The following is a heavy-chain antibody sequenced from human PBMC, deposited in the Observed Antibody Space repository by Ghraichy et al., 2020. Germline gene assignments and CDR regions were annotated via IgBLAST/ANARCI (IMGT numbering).Heavy chain of an antibody. D-gene: IGHD1-26*01. CDR3: ARHPSGSYYSAYFDY. V-gene: IGHV4-39*01. J-gene: IGHJ4*02. CDR2: IYYSGST. CDR1: GGSISSSSYY. Sequence: SETLSLTCTVSGGSISSSSYYWGWIRQPPGKGLEWIGSIYYSGSTYYNPSLKSRVTISVDTSKNQFSLKLSSVTAADTAVYYCARHPSGSYYSAYFDYWGQGTLVTVSS.